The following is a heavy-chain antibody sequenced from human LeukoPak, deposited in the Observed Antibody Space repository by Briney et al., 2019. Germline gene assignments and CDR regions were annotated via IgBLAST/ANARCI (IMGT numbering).Heavy chain of an antibody. D-gene: IGHD1-26*01. Sequence: GGSLRLSCVASGFTFSTYGMHWVRQAPGKGLEWVAIIWYDAYNKYYVDSVKGRFTISRDNYKNTLYLQMDSLRAEDTALYYCARGLEVGALDYWGQGTLVTVSS. CDR3: ARGLEVGALDY. V-gene: IGHV3-33*01. J-gene: IGHJ4*02. CDR2: IWYDAYNK. CDR1: GFTFSTYG.